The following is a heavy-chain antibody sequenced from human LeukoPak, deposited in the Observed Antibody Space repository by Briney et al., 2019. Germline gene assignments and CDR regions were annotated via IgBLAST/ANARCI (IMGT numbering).Heavy chain of an antibody. CDR3: ARDADDFWSGYYQS. CDR1: GYTFTGYY. Sequence: AASVKVSCKASGYTFTGYYMHWVRQAPGQGLEWMGWINPNSGGTNYAQKFQGRVTMTRDTSISTAYMELSRLRSDDTAVYYCARDADDFWSGYYQSWGQGTLVTVSS. D-gene: IGHD3-3*01. CDR2: INPNSGGT. V-gene: IGHV1-2*02. J-gene: IGHJ4*02.